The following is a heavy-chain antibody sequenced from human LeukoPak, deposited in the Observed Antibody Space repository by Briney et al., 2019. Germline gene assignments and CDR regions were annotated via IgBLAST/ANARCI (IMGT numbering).Heavy chain of an antibody. V-gene: IGHV3-23*01. D-gene: IGHD3-22*01. CDR2: ISGSGGST. CDR1: GITLSNYG. J-gene: IGHJ4*02. Sequence: AGYLRLSCAASGITLSNYGMSWVRQAPGKGLEWVAGISGSGGSTNYADSVKGRFTISRDNPKNTLYLQMNSLTVEDTAVYFCAKRGVVIRVILVGFHKEAYYFDSWGQGALVTVSS. CDR3: AKRGVVIRVILVGFHKEAYYFDS.